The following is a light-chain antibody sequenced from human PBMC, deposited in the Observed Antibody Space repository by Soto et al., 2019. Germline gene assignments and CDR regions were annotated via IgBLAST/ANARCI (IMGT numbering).Light chain of an antibody. V-gene: IGKV3-20*01. Sequence: EIVLTQSPGTLSLSPGERATLSFGASQSVSSSYLAWYQQKPGQAPRLLIYGASSRATGIPDRFSGSGSGTDFTLTISRLEPEDFAAYYCQQYGSSPITFGQGTRLEIK. CDR2: GAS. CDR1: QSVSSSY. J-gene: IGKJ5*01. CDR3: QQYGSSPIT.